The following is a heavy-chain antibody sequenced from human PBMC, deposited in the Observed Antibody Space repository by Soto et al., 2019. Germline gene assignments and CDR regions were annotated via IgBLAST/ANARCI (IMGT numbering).Heavy chain of an antibody. CDR3: AHEGFGSDNWFDA. Sequence: QITLKESGPTLVTPTQTLTLTCTFSGFSLTTTGLGVAWIRQPPGKALEWLALLYWNDEKRYRPSLRSRLTITKDTSKNQMVLTMTDMDPVDTATYFCAHEGFGSDNWFDAWGQGALVIVSS. J-gene: IGHJ5*02. CDR1: GFSLTTTGLG. CDR2: LYWNDEK. V-gene: IGHV2-5*01. D-gene: IGHD3-10*01.